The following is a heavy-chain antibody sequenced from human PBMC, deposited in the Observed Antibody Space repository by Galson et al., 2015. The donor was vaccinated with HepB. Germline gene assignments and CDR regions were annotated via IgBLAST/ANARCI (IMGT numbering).Heavy chain of an antibody. D-gene: IGHD2-2*02. Sequence: SVKVSCKASGYTFTSYGISWVRQAPGQGLEWMGWISAYNGNTNYAQKLQGRVTMTTDTSTSTAYMELRSLRSDDTAVYYCARVVLGYCSSTSCYRGYYYMDVWGKGTTVTVSS. V-gene: IGHV1-18*01. CDR1: GYTFTSYG. J-gene: IGHJ6*03. CDR2: ISAYNGNT. CDR3: ARVVLGYCSSTSCYRGYYYMDV.